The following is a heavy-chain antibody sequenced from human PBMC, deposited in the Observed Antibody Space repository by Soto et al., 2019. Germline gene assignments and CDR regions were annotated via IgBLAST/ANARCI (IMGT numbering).Heavy chain of an antibody. Sequence: SETLSLTCTVSGGSISSSSYYWDWIRQPPGKGLEWIGSIYYSGSTYYNPSLKSRVTISVDTSKNQFSLKLSSVTAADTAVYYCARLQGDYVWGSYRIGWFDPWGQGTLVTVSS. D-gene: IGHD3-16*02. J-gene: IGHJ5*02. V-gene: IGHV4-39*01. CDR1: GGSISSSSYY. CDR2: IYYSGST. CDR3: ARLQGDYVWGSYRIGWFDP.